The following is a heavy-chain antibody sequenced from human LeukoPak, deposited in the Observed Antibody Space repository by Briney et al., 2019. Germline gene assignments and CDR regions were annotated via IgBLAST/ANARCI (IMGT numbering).Heavy chain of an antibody. CDR1: GFTFSNAW. CDR3: TTERVLSIFGVVILV. Sequence: GGSLRLSCAASGFTFSNAWMSWVRQAPGKGLEWVGRTKGKTESGTTDYAYTVKGRFTISRADSKNTLYLQMNSLKTEDTAVYYCTTERVLSIFGVVILVWGQGTLVTVSS. J-gene: IGHJ4*02. V-gene: IGHV3-15*01. D-gene: IGHD3-3*02. CDR2: TKGKTESGTT.